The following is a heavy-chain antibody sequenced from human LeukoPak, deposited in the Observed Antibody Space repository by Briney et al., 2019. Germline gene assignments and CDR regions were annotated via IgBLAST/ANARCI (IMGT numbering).Heavy chain of an antibody. V-gene: IGHV1-69*13. CDR3: ARDLGMVGMRAFDI. D-gene: IGHD1-26*01. Sequence: SVKVSCKASGGTFSSYAISWVRQAPGQGLEWMGGIIPIFGTANYAQKFQGRVTITADESTSTAYMELSSLRSEDTAVYYCARDLGMVGMRAFDIWAKGQWSPSLQ. CDR1: GGTFSSYA. J-gene: IGHJ3*02. CDR2: IIPIFGTA.